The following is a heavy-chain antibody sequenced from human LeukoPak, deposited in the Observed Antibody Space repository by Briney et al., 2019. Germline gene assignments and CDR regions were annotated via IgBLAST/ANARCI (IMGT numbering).Heavy chain of an antibody. CDR2: IYSGGST. CDR1: EFSVGSNY. Sequence: GGSLRLSCAASEFSVGSNYMTWVRQAPGKGLEWVSLIYSGGSTYYADSVKGRFTISRDNSKNTLYLQTNSLRAEDTAVYYCARDRLHGAYCGGDCYRRYYYMGVWGKGTTVTVPS. J-gene: IGHJ6*03. CDR3: ARDRLHGAYCGGDCYRRYYYMGV. V-gene: IGHV3-66*01. D-gene: IGHD2-21*02.